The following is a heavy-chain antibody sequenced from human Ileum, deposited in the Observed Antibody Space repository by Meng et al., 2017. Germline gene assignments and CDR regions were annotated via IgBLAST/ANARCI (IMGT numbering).Heavy chain of an antibody. CDR3: AREPPAAAGTGADY. J-gene: IGHJ4*02. V-gene: IGHV4-4*02. Sequence: QVQLQESGPGLGKPAGTLSLTCAVSGGSISTGKWWSWVRQPPGKGLEWIGEISQSGTTNYYPSLNSRVSISLDKANNHLSLTLTSVTAADTAVYYCAREPPAAAGTGADYWGQGTLVTVSS. D-gene: IGHD6-13*01. CDR1: GGSISTGKW. CDR2: ISQSGTT.